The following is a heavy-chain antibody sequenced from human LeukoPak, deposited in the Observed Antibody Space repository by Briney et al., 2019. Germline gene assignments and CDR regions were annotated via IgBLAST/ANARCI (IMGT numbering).Heavy chain of an antibody. CDR1: GYTFTSYG. CDR3: ARVSTGLYYDSSGYVGY. D-gene: IGHD3-22*01. CDR2: ISAYNGNT. J-gene: IGHJ4*02. V-gene: IGHV1-18*01. Sequence: EASVKVSCKASGYTFTSYGISWVRQAPGQGLEWMGWISAYNGNTNYAQKLQGRVTMTTDTSTSTAYMELRSLRSDDTAVYYCARVSTGLYYDSSGYVGYWGQGTLVNVSP.